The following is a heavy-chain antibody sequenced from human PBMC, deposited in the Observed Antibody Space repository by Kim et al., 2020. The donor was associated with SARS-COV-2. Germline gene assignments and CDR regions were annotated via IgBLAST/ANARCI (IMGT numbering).Heavy chain of an antibody. Sequence: NPNYAQKLQGRVTMTTEPSTSTAYMELRSLRSDDTAVYYGARSKVRAFDIWGQGTMVTVSS. CDR2: NP. CDR3: ARSKVRAFDI. J-gene: IGHJ3*02. V-gene: IGHV1-18*01.